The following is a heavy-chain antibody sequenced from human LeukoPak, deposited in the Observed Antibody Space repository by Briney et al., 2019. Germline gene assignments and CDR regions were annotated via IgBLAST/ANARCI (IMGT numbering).Heavy chain of an antibody. CDR1: GGSISSYY. CDR3: ARGSVYSGGYRDPHFDY. CDR2: IYYSGST. J-gene: IGHJ4*02. V-gene: IGHV4-59*01. D-gene: IGHD1-26*01. Sequence: SETLSLTCTVSGGSISSYYWSWIRQPPGKGLEWIGYIYYSGSTNYNPSLKSRVTISVDTSKNQFSLKLSSVTAADTAVYYCARGSVYSGGYRDPHFDYWGQGTLVTVSS.